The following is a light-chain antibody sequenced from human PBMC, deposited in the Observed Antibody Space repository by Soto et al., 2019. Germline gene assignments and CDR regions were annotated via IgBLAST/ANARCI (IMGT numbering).Light chain of an antibody. CDR1: QSLVYSDGNTY. J-gene: IGKJ1*01. CDR2: QVS. CDR3: IQFSHSPRT. Sequence: VLTQTPLSSPVTLGQPASISCRSSQSLVYSDGNTYLSWLQQRPGQPPRLLIYQVSNRFSGVPDRVSGSGAGTDVTLKISRVEAEDVGLYCCIQFSHSPRTFGQGTKVDIK. V-gene: IGKV2-24*01.